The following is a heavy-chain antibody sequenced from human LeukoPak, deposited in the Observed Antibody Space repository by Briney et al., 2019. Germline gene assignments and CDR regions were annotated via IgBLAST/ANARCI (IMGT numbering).Heavy chain of an antibody. CDR1: GGYVSSGPYY. CDR2: IYYSGST. V-gene: IGHV4-61*01. D-gene: IGHD1-14*01. Sequence: SETLSLTCTVSGGYVSSGPYYWSWIRQPPGKGLEWIGYIYYSGSTNYNPSLNNRVTISADTSKNQFSLKLSSVTAADTAVYYCARTDLTEDSEYWGLGTLVTVSS. CDR3: ARTDLTEDSEY. J-gene: IGHJ4*02.